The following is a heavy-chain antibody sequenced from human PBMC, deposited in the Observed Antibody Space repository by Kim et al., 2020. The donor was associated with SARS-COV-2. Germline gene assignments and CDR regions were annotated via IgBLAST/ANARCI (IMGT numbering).Heavy chain of an antibody. V-gene: IGHV1-3*01. CDR3: ARGSGSGWYDY. CDR2: INVGNGNT. D-gene: IGHD6-19*01. CDR1: GYIFTTYT. J-gene: IGHJ4*02. Sequence: ASVKVSCKASGYIFTTYTIHWVRQAPGQRLEWMGWINVGNGNTKYSQNFQGRVTITGDTPASTVYMEMSSLRSEDTSIYYCARGSGSGWYDYWGQGTLVTVSS.